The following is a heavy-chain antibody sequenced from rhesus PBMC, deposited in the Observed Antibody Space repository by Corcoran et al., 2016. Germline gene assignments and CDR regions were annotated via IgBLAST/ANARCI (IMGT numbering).Heavy chain of an antibody. CDR1: GGSFSSYW. CDR3: ARYTDYGSSSLLGY. J-gene: IGHJ4*01. CDR2: NNGNSWST. V-gene: IGHV4-80*01. D-gene: IGHD4-29*01. Sequence: QVQLQESGPGLVKPSETLSLTCAVSGGSFSSYWWSWIRQPPGKGLELIGENNGNSWSTNYNPSLNSRVTLSKDASKNQFSLKLSAVTAADTAVYYCARYTDYGSSSLLGYWGQGVLVTVSS.